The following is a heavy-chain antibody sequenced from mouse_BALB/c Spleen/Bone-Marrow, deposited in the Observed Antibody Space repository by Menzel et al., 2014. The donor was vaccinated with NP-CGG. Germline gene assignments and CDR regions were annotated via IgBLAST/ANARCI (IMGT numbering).Heavy chain of an antibody. CDR1: GFTFSSYG. J-gene: IGHJ3*01. D-gene: IGHD2-4*01. V-gene: IGHV5-9-2*01. CDR3: AREGYDYDWFAD. Sequence: DVKLVESGGDLVKPGGSLKPSWAASGFTFSSYGMSWVRQTPEKRLEWVATISGGGSYIYYAVNVKGRFIISRDNAKNNLYLQVRSLRSEDTALYYCAREGYDYDWFADWGQGTLVTVSA. CDR2: ISGGGSYI.